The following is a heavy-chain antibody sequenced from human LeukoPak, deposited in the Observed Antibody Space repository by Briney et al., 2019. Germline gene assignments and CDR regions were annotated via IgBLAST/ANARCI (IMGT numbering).Heavy chain of an antibody. J-gene: IGHJ4*02. Sequence: GRSLRLSCAASGFTFSSYAMHWVRQAPGKGLEWVAVISYDGSNKYYADSVKGRFTISRDNSKNTLYLQMNSLRAEDTAVYYCARDRYCSGGSCFDFDYWGQGTLVTVSS. CDR1: GFTFSSYA. CDR3: ARDRYCSGGSCFDFDY. CDR2: ISYDGSNK. V-gene: IGHV3-30-3*01. D-gene: IGHD2-15*01.